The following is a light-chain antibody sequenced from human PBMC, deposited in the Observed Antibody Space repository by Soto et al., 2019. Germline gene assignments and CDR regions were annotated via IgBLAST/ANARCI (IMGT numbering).Light chain of an antibody. CDR1: SSDVGAYNY. Sequence: QSALTQPPSASGSPGQSVTIPCTGTSSDVGAYNYVSWYQQHPGKAPKLVIYEVSKRPSGVPDRFSGSKSGNTASLTVAGLRGEEDADYYGAPHAGSNAVLGPGTRVTAL. CDR3: APHAGSNAV. CDR2: EVS. J-gene: IGLJ1*01. V-gene: IGLV2-8*01.